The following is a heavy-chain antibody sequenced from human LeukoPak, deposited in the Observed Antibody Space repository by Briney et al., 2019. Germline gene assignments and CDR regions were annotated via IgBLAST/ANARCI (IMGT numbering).Heavy chain of an antibody. J-gene: IGHJ4*02. CDR1: GGSISTGDYY. CDR3: ARARRGYVRLDY. V-gene: IGHV4-31*03. Sequence: KTSQTLSLTCTVSGGSISTGDYYWNWIRQHPGKGLEWIGYIYYSGNTYYNPSLKSRVTISVDTSKNQFSLKLSSVTAADTAVYYCARARRGYVRLDYWGQGTLVTVSS. D-gene: IGHD5-12*01. CDR2: IYYSGNT.